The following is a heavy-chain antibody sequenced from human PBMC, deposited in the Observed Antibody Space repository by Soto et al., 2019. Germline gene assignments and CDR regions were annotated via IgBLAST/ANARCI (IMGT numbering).Heavy chain of an antibody. Sequence: SVKVSCKASGGTFSSYAISWVRQAPGQGLEWMGGIIPIFGTANYAQKFQGRVTITADKSTSTAYMELSSLRSEDTAVYYCARDQKAYYDSSGYSRSYAFDIWGQGTMVTVSS. CDR2: IIPIFGTA. J-gene: IGHJ3*02. CDR3: ARDQKAYYDSSGYSRSYAFDI. V-gene: IGHV1-69*06. CDR1: GGTFSSYA. D-gene: IGHD3-22*01.